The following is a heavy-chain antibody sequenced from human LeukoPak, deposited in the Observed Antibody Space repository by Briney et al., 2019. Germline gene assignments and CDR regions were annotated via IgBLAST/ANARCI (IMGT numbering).Heavy chain of an antibody. J-gene: IGHJ5*02. D-gene: IGHD1-26*01. CDR2: IYYSGST. Sequence: SQTLSLTCTVSGGSISSGGYYWSWIRQHPGKGLEWIGYIYYSGSTYYNPSLKSRVTISVDTSKNQFSLELSSVTAADTAVYYCARDRGWELLWFDPWGQGTLVTVSS. CDR3: ARDRGWELLWFDP. V-gene: IGHV4-31*03. CDR1: GGSISSGGYY.